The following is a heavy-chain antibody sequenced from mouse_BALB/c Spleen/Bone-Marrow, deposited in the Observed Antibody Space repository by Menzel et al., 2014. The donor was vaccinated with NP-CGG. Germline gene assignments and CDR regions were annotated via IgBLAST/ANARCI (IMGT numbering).Heavy chain of an antibody. CDR1: GYTFTSYW. J-gene: IGHJ4*01. CDR3: ATARATSYAMDY. D-gene: IGHD3-1*01. Sequence: VKLMESGAELVKPVASVKLSCKASGYTFTSYWMHWVKQRPGQGLEWIGEIDPSDSYTNYNQKFKGKATLTVDKSSSTAYMQLSSLTSEDSAVYYCATARATSYAMDYWGQGTSVTVSS. CDR2: IDPSDSYT. V-gene: IGHV1-69*02.